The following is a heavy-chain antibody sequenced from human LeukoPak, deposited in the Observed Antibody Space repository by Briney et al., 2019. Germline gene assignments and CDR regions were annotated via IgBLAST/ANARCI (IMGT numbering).Heavy chain of an antibody. CDR1: GLTFSSYG. V-gene: IGHV3-30*18. CDR2: ISYDGSNK. CDR3: AKVVAVAATGDY. J-gene: IGHJ4*02. Sequence: GGSLRLSCAASGLTFSSYGMHWVRQAPGKGLEWVAVISYDGSNKYYADSVKGRFTISRDNSKNTLYLQMNSLRAEDTAVYYCAKVVAVAATGDYWGQGTLVTVSS. D-gene: IGHD6-19*01.